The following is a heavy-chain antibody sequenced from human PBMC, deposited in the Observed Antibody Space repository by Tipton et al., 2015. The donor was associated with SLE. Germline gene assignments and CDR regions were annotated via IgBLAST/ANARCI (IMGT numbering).Heavy chain of an antibody. J-gene: IGHJ4*02. CDR1: GFTVSGDF. Sequence: SLRLSCAVSGFTVSGDFMSWVRQTPGKGLEWVSVLYFGDNTYYADSVQGRFTISTDSSKNTLCLHMNRLRPEDTAVYYCAREIDRSFDSWGQGTLVTVSS. D-gene: IGHD3-22*01. V-gene: IGHV3-66*02. CDR3: AREIDRSFDS. CDR2: LYFGDNT.